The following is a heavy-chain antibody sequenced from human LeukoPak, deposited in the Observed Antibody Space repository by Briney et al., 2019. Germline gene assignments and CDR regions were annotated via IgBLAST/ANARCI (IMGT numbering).Heavy chain of an antibody. D-gene: IGHD3-10*01. CDR3: ARDRLWFGEFGAFDV. Sequence: SETLSLTCAVYGGSFSGYYWNWIRQPPGKGLEWIGEINHSGRTNYNPSLKSRVTISVDTSKKQFSLKLSSVTAADTAVYYCARDRLWFGEFGAFDVWGQGTMVTVSS. V-gene: IGHV4-34*01. CDR1: GGSFSGYY. J-gene: IGHJ3*01. CDR2: INHSGRT.